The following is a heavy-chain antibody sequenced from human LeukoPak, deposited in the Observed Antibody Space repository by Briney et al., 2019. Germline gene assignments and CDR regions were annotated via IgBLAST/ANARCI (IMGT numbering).Heavy chain of an antibody. J-gene: IGHJ4*03. Sequence: GRSLRLSCAASGFTFSSYGMHWVRQAPGKGLEWVAVIWYDGSNKYYADSVKGRFTISRDNSKNTLYLQMNSLRAEDTAVYYCARERVPYGSGSYFDYWGQGTTVTVSS. CDR3: ARERVPYGSGSYFDY. CDR2: IWYDGSNK. CDR1: GFTFSSYG. D-gene: IGHD3-10*01. V-gene: IGHV3-33*01.